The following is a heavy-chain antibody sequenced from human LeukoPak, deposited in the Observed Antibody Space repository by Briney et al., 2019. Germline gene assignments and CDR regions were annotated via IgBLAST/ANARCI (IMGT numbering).Heavy chain of an antibody. CDR1: GGSISSSSYY. Sequence: TSETLSLTCTVSGGSISSSSYYWGWIRQPPGKGLEWIGSIYYSGSTYYNPSLKSRVTISVDTSKNQFSLKLSSVTAADTAVYYCARDGRGINYSGYEYNWIDPWGQGTLVTVSS. V-gene: IGHV4-39*07. CDR2: IYYSGST. J-gene: IGHJ5*02. D-gene: IGHD5-12*01. CDR3: ARDGRGINYSGYEYNWIDP.